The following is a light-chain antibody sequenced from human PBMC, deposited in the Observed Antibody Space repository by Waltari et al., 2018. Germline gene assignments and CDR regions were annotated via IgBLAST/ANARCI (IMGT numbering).Light chain of an antibody. CDR3: QQYNNWPPSWT. CDR2: GAS. J-gene: IGKJ1*01. V-gene: IGKV3-15*01. CDR1: QSVSSN. Sequence: EIAMTQSPATLSVSPGERATLSCRASQSVSSNLACYQQKPGQAPRLLIYGASTRATGIPARFSGSGSGTEFTLTISSLQSEYFAVYYCQQYNNWPPSWTFGQGTKVEIK.